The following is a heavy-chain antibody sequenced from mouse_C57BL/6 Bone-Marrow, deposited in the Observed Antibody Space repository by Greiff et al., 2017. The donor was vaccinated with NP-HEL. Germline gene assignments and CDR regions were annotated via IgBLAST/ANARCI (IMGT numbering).Heavy chain of an antibody. CDR1: GYTFTSYW. V-gene: IGHV1-72*01. D-gene: IGHD3-2*02. CDR3: VRRQLRLRPFAY. Sequence: VQLQQPGAELVKPGASVKLSCKASGYTFTSYWMHWVKQRPGRGLEWIGRIDPNSGGIKYNEKFKSKATLTEDRPSSTAYMQLSSLTSEDSAVYYCVRRQLRLRPFAYWGQGTLVTVSA. CDR2: IDPNSGGI. J-gene: IGHJ3*01.